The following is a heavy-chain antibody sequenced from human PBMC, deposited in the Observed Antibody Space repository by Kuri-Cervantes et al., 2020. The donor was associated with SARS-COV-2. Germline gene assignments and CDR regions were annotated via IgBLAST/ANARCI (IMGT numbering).Heavy chain of an antibody. Sequence: GGSLRLSCGGSGFVFSKYAMHWVRQAPGKGLEWVSSITGSGNKTYYADSVRGRFSSSRDNSKDTLYLQMNSLTAEDTGMYYCSRHGMSYSRDYFDYWGPGTLVTVSS. CDR1: GFVFSKYA. J-gene: IGHJ4*02. CDR2: ITGSGNKT. D-gene: IGHD3-10*01. V-gene: IGHV3-23*01. CDR3: SRHGMSYSRDYFDY.